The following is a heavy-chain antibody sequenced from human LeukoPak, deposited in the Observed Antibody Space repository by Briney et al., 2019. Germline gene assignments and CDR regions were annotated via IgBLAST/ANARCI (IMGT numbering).Heavy chain of an antibody. J-gene: IGHJ2*01. Sequence: PGGSLRLSCEASEFTLKDYGMHWVRQGTGKGLVWVSRINSDGSSVSYADSVKGRFTISRDNAKNTLYLQMNSLRAEDTAVYYCSRGSPTPNSRYFDLWGRGTLVTVSS. V-gene: IGHV3-74*01. CDR1: EFTLKDYG. CDR3: SRGSPTPNSRYFDL. D-gene: IGHD4-11*01. CDR2: INSDGSSV.